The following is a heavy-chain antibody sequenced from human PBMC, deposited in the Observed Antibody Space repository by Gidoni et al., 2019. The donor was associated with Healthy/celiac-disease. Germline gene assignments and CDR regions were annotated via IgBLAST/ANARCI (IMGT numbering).Heavy chain of an antibody. D-gene: IGHD3-22*01. CDR2: ST. J-gene: IGHJ2*01. Sequence: STYYNPSLKSRVTISVDTSKNQFSLKLSSVTAADTAVYYCARSAVSVTMIVVSRGYFDLWGRGTLVTVSS. CDR3: ARSAVSVTMIVVSRGYFDL. V-gene: IGHV4-31*02.